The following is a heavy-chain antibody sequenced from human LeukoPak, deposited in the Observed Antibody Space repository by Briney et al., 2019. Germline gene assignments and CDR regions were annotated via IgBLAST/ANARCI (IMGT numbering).Heavy chain of an antibody. CDR2: ISWNSGII. CDR1: GFTFDDYA. V-gene: IGHV3-9*01. J-gene: IGHJ3*02. D-gene: IGHD1-7*01. CDR3: AKDVTGTGAFDI. Sequence: GGSLRLSCAASGFTFDDYAMHWVRQAPGKGLGWVSGISWNSGIIGYADSVKGRFTISRDNAKNSLYLQMNSLRAEDTALYYCAKDVTGTGAFDIWGQGTMVTVSS.